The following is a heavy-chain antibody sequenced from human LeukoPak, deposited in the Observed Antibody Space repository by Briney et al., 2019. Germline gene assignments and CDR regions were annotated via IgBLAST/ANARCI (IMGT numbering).Heavy chain of an antibody. J-gene: IGHJ5*02. D-gene: IGHD3-16*01. CDR1: GYSFTDYY. CDR3: ARADRLHGGPYLIGP. V-gene: IGHV1-2*02. Sequence: ASVRVSCKTSGYSFTDYYMHWVRQAPGQGLEWMGWINPNSGGTNSAQKFQGRVTMTRDTSITTVYMEVNWLTSDDTAIYYCARADRLHGGPYLIGPWGQGTQVTVSS. CDR2: INPNSGGT.